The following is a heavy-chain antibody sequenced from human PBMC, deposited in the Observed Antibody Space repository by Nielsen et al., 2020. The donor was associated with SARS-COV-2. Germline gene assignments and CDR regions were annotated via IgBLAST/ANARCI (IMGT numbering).Heavy chain of an antibody. J-gene: IGHJ4*02. V-gene: IGHV3-30-3*01. Sequence: GGSLRLSCAASGFTFSSYAMHWVRQAPGKGLEWVAVISYDGSNKYYADSVKGRFTISGDSSKNTLYLQMNSLRAEDTAVYYCARGNGWGSYFDYWGQGTLVTVSS. CDR3: ARGNGWGSYFDY. D-gene: IGHD7-27*01. CDR2: ISYDGSNK. CDR1: GFTFSSYA.